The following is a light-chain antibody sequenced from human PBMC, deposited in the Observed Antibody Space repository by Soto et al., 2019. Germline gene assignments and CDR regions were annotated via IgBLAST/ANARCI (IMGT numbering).Light chain of an antibody. Sequence: EVGLTQSPGTLYLSPGERATLSCRARQSVSNNYLAWYQQKRGQSPQLLIFGSTDRDTGIPDRFSGSGSGTDFTLTIRRLERVDFAVYYCQLYGSSPPYTFGQGTKLEIK. J-gene: IGKJ2*01. V-gene: IGKV3-20*01. CDR3: QLYGSSPPYT. CDR1: QSVSNNY. CDR2: GST.